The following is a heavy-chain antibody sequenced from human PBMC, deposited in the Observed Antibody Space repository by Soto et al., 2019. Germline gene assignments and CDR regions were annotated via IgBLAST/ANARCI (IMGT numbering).Heavy chain of an antibody. V-gene: IGHV2-26*01. D-gene: IGHD6-19*01. CDR1: GFSLSNARMG. J-gene: IGHJ4*02. Sequence: SGPTLVNPTETLTLTCTVSGFSLSNARMGVSWIRQPPGKALEWLAHIFSNDEKSYSTSLKSRLTISKDTSKSQVVLTMTSMDPVDTATYYCARIRTVAVLFDYWGQGTLVTVSS. CDR3: ARIRTVAVLFDY. CDR2: IFSNDEK.